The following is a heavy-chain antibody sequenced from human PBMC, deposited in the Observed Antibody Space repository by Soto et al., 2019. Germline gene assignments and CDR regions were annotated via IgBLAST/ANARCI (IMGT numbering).Heavy chain of an antibody. CDR2: IWYDGSNK. V-gene: IGHV3-33*01. D-gene: IGHD5-12*01. CDR3: ARDECSGYDSCPSLDY. J-gene: IGHJ4*02. Sequence: QVQLVESGGGVVQPGRSLRLSCAASGFTFSSYGMHWVRQAPGKGLEWVAVIWYDGSNKYYADSVKGRFTISRDNSKNTLYLQMNSLRAEDTAVYYCARDECSGYDSCPSLDYWGQGTLVTVSS. CDR1: GFTFSSYG.